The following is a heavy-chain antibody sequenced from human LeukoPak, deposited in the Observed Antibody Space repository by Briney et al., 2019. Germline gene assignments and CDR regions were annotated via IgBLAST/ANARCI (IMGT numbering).Heavy chain of an antibody. CDR2: IIPIFGTA. CDR1: GGTFSSYA. J-gene: IGHJ4*02. Sequence: GASVKVSCKAPGGTFSSYAISWVRQAPGQGLEWMGGIIPIFGTANYAQKFQGRVTITTDESTSTAYMELSSLRSEDTAVYYCAMPSIAAAGYFDYWGQGTLVTVSS. V-gene: IGHV1-69*05. D-gene: IGHD6-13*01. CDR3: AMPSIAAAGYFDY.